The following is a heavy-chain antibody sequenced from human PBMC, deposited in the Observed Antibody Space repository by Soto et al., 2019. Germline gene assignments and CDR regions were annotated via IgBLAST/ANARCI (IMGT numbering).Heavy chain of an antibody. CDR1: GGSFSTYG. Sequence: QVQLVQSGAAVKMPGSSVRVSCKASGGSFSTYGISWVRQSPGQGLEWMGGIIPMFGIGNYAEKFLGRVTITAEESTSTSHMELSSLRSEDTAVYFCARGYRETYFYAMEVWGQGTTLTVSS. J-gene: IGHJ6*02. CDR3: ARGYRETYFYAMEV. V-gene: IGHV1-69*01. D-gene: IGHD1-26*01. CDR2: IIPMFGIG.